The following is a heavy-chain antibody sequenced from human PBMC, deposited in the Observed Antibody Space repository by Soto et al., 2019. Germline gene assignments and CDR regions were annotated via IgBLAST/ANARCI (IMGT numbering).Heavy chain of an antibody. CDR2: INHSGST. CDR3: ARAPPRDYVWGSSRYRPVYCFDY. Sequence: KASETLSLTCAVYGGSFSGYYWSWIRQPPGKGLEWIGEINHSGSTNYNPSLKSRATISVDTSKNQFSLKLSSVTAADTAVYYCARAPPRDYVWGSSRYRPVYCFDYWGQGTLVTVSS. D-gene: IGHD3-16*02. CDR1: GGSFSGYY. V-gene: IGHV4-34*01. J-gene: IGHJ4*02.